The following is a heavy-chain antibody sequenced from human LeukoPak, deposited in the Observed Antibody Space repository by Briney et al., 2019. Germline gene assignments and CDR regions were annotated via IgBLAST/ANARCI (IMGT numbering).Heavy chain of an antibody. D-gene: IGHD3-22*01. V-gene: IGHV4-38-2*02. CDR2: IYRSGTT. CDR3: ARVAYYDSSGYYYYFDY. CDR1: GYSNSNGYF. J-gene: IGHJ4*02. Sequence: SETLSLTCTVSGYSNSNGYFWGWIRQPPGKGLEWVGSIYRSGTTYYNPSLKSRVTISVDTSKNQSSLKLSSVTAADTAVYYCARVAYYDSSGYYYYFDYWGQGTLVTVSS.